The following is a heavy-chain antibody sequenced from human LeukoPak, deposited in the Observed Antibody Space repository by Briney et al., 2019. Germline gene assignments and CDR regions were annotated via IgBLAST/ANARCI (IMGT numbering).Heavy chain of an antibody. CDR1: GFTFSSYA. D-gene: IGHD3-10*01. V-gene: IGHV3-30-3*01. Sequence: PGGSLRLSCAASGFTFSSYAMHWVRQAPGKGLEWVAVILHDGSNKHYTDSVKGRFTISRDNSEDTLYLQMNSLRAEDTAMYYCARDQYHYGSGTYSSSDYWGQGTLVTVSS. CDR2: ILHDGSNK. CDR3: ARDQYHYGSGTYSSSDY. J-gene: IGHJ4*02.